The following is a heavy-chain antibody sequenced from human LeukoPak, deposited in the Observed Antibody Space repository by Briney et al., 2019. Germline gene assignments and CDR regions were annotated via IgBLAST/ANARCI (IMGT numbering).Heavy chain of an antibody. CDR3: ARGRVGATRGYYYYGMDA. J-gene: IGHJ6*02. D-gene: IGHD1-26*01. Sequence: SETLSLTCAVYGGSFSGYYWSWIRQPPGKGLEWIGEINHSGSTNYNPSLKSRVTISVDTSKNQFSLKLSSVTAADTAVYYCARGRVGATRGYYYYGMDAWGQGTTVTVSS. CDR1: GGSFSGYY. V-gene: IGHV4-34*01. CDR2: INHSGST.